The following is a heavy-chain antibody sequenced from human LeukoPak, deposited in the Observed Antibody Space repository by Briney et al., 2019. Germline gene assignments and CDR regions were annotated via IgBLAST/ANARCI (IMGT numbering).Heavy chain of an antibody. Sequence: GGSLRLSCAASGFTVSSNYMSWVRQAPGKGLEWVSAISGSGGSTYYADSVKGRFTISRDNSKNTLYLQMNSLRAEDTAVYYCANSGGSSSWTSCFYYFDYWGQGTLVTVSS. J-gene: IGHJ4*02. V-gene: IGHV3-23*01. CDR3: ANSGGSSSWTSCFYYFDY. CDR2: ISGSGGST. CDR1: GFTVSSNY. D-gene: IGHD6-13*01.